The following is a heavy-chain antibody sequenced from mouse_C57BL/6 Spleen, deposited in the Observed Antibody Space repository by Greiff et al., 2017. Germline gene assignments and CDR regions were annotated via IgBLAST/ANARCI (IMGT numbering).Heavy chain of an antibody. J-gene: IGHJ3*01. V-gene: IGHV14-2*01. CDR2: IDPEDGET. CDR1: GFNIKDYY. D-gene: IGHD2-10*01. CDR3: ASSSYFPFAY. Sequence: EVMLVESGAELVKPGASVKLSCTASGFNIKDYYMHWVKQRTEQGLEWIGRIDPEDGETKYAPKVQGKATITADTSSNTAYLQLSCLTSEDTAVYYCASSSYFPFAYWGQGTLVTVSA.